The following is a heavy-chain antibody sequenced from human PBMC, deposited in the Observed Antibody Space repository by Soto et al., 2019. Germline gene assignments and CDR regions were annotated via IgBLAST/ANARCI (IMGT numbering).Heavy chain of an antibody. V-gene: IGHV4-34*01. Sequence: QVQLQQWGAGLLKPSETLSLTCAVYGGSFSGYQWSWIRQTPGKGLEWIGEINDSGNINYNPSLKSRVTMLLDTPKKPIYLKLSSVTAADTAVYFCARGLILWFGELSRRGGYYYYMDVWGKGTKVTVSS. D-gene: IGHD3-10*01. CDR1: GGSFSGYQ. CDR2: INDSGNI. CDR3: ARGLILWFGELSRRGGYYYYMDV. J-gene: IGHJ6*03.